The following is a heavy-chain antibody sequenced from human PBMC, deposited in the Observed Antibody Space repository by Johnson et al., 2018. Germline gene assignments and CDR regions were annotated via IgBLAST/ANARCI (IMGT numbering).Heavy chain of an antibody. V-gene: IGHV3-7*01. J-gene: IGHJ5*02. CDR3: AKISGVKYSRGWFDSFDP. CDR1: GFTFSSYW. CDR2: IKKDGSGN. D-gene: IGHD6-19*01. Sequence: VQLVESGGGLVQXGGSLRLSCAASGFTFSSYWMSWVRQAPGKGLEWVANIKKDGSGNYYVDSVKGGFTISRDNAKNSLYLQMNSLRVEDTAVYYCAKISGVKYSRGWFDSFDPWGQGTLVTVSS.